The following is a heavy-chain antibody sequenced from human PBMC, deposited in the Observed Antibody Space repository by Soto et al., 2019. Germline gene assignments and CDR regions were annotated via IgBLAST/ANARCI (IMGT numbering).Heavy chain of an antibody. CDR1: GFTFSSYA. CDR2: ISYDGSNK. J-gene: IGHJ2*01. V-gene: IGHV3-30-3*01. Sequence: QVQLVESWGGVVQPGRSLRLSCAASGFTFSSYAMHWVRQAPGKGLEWVAVISYDGSNKYYTDSVKGRFTISRDNSKNTLYLQMNSLRAEDTAVYYWARPLWRDYYNGGYFDLWGRGTLVTVSS. D-gene: IGHD3-22*01. CDR3: ARPLWRDYYNGGYFDL.